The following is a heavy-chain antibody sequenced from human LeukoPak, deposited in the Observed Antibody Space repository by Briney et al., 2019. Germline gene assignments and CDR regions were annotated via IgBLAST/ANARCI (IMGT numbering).Heavy chain of an antibody. Sequence: SETLSLTCTVSGGSISSYYWSWIRQPAGKGLEWIGRIYISGSTNYNPSFKSRVAMSVDTSKNQFSLKLSSVTAADTAVYYCARDLYYDILTGYRLGVYYYYMDVWGKGTTVTISS. CDR2: IYISGST. CDR1: GGSISSYY. J-gene: IGHJ6*03. V-gene: IGHV4-4*07. D-gene: IGHD3-9*01. CDR3: ARDLYYDILTGYRLGVYYYYMDV.